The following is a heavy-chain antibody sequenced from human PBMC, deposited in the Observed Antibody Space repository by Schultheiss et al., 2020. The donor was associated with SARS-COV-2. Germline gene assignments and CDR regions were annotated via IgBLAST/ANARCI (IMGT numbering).Heavy chain of an antibody. D-gene: IGHD4-17*01. CDR1: GGSFSGYY. Sequence: QTLSLTCAVYGGSFSGYYWSWIRQPPGKGLEWIGEINHSGSTNYNPSLKSRVTISVDTSKNQFSLKLSSVTAADTAVYYCARVLVGLRGPETDDYWGQGTLVTVSS. CDR2: INHSGST. V-gene: IGHV4-34*01. J-gene: IGHJ4*02. CDR3: ARVLVGLRGPETDDY.